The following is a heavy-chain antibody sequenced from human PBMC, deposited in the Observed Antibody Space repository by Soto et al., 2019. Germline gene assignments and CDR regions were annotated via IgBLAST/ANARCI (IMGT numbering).Heavy chain of an antibody. V-gene: IGHV4-31*01. CDR1: GGSISSGGYY. D-gene: IGHD2-2*01. Sequence: QVQLQESGPGLVKPSQTLSLTCTVSGGSISSGGYYWSWIRQHPGKGLEWIGYIYYSGSTYYNPSLKSPVTISVDTSKNQFSLKLSSVTAADTAVYYCARMTHQGYCSSTSCEQWGQGTLVTVSS. J-gene: IGHJ4*02. CDR3: ARMTHQGYCSSTSCEQ. CDR2: IYYSGST.